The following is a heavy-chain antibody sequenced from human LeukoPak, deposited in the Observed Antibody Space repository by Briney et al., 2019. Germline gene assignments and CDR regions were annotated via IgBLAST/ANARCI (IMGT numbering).Heavy chain of an antibody. CDR2: ISYDGSNK. J-gene: IGHJ4*02. D-gene: IGHD3-16*01. CDR1: GFTFSSYA. CDR3: ATRPYVWGREFDY. V-gene: IGHV3-30-3*01. Sequence: GGSLRLSCAASGFTFSSYAMHWVRQAPGKGLEWVAVISYDGSNKYYADSVKGRFTISRDNSKNTLYLQMNSLRAEDTAVYYCATRPYVWGREFDYWGQGTLVTVSS.